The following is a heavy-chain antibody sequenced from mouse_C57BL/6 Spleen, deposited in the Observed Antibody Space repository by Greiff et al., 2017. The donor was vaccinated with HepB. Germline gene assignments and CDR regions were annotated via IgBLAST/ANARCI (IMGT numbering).Heavy chain of an antibody. D-gene: IGHD4-1*01. CDR2: ISYDGSN. CDR3: ARGGTGSYFDY. V-gene: IGHV3-6*01. J-gene: IGHJ2*01. Sequence: EVKLQESGPGLVKPSQSLSLTCSVTGYSITSGYYWNWIRQFPGNKLEWMGYISYDGSNNYNPSLKNRISITRDTSKNQFFLKLNSVTTEDTATYYCARGGTGSYFDYWGQGTTLTVSS. CDR1: GYSITSGYY.